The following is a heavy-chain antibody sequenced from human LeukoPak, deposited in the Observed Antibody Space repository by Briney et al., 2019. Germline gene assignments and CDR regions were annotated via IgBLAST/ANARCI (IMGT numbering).Heavy chain of an antibody. CDR1: GGSISSGDYY. CDR2: IYYSGST. D-gene: IGHD2-15*01. J-gene: IGHJ5*02. Sequence: PSQTLSLTCTVSGGSISSGDYYWSWIRQPPGKGLEWIGYIYYSGSTYYNPSLKSRVTISVDTSKNQFSLKLSSVTAADTAVYYCARVRIVVVVGSALLVTSGGWFDPWGQGTLVTASS. V-gene: IGHV4-30-4*08. CDR3: ARVRIVVVVGSALLVTSGGWFDP.